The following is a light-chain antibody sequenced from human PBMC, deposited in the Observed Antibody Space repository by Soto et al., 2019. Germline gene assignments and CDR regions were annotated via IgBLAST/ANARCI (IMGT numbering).Light chain of an antibody. CDR1: SSEGGYDY. V-gene: IGLV2-14*01. CDR3: SAYTSSGSLVV. CDR2: DVT. Sequence: QSALTQPASVSGSPGQSITISCTGTSSEGGYDYVSWYQQHPGKAPKLMIYDVTDRPSGVSNRFSGSKSGNTASLTISGLQAEDDADYYCSAYTSSGSLVVFGGGTKLTVL. J-gene: IGLJ2*01.